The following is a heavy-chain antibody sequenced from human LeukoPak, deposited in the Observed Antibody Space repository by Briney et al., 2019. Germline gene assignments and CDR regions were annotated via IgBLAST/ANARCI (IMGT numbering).Heavy chain of an antibody. CDR1: EYTFTDYS. CDR3: ARGGNWNDFGV. D-gene: IGHD1-20*01. Sequence: ASVKVSCKASEYTFTDYSMHWVRQAPGQGLEWMGRINPKGGGSNSAQKFQGRVTMTRDTSISTVYMELSRLTSDDTAVYYCARGGNWNDFGVWGQGTLVTVSS. CDR2: INPKGGGS. J-gene: IGHJ4*02. V-gene: IGHV1-2*06.